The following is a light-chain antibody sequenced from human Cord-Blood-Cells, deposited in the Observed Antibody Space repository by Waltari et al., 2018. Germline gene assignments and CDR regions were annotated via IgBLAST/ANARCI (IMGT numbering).Light chain of an antibody. CDR1: KLGDKY. CDR2: QDS. V-gene: IGLV3-1*01. J-gene: IGLJ2*01. Sequence: SYELTQPPLVSVSPGQTASITCSGAKLGDKYACWYQQNPGQSPVLVIYQDSKRPSGIPERFSGSNSGNTATLTISGTQAMDEADYYCQAWDSSTFVVFGGGTKLTVL. CDR3: QAWDSSTFVV.